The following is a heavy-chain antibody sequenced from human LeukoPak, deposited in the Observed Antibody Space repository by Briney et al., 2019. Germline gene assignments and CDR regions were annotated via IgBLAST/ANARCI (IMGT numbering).Heavy chain of an antibody. Sequence: GGSLRLSCTASGFTFGDYAMSWVRQAPGKGLEWVGFIRSKVYGGTTEYAASVKGRFTISRDDSKCIAYLQMNSLKTEDTAVYYCTRVTVADYFDYWGQGTLVTVSS. CDR1: GFTFGDYA. V-gene: IGHV3-49*04. CDR3: TRVTVADYFDY. CDR2: IRSKVYGGTT. D-gene: IGHD6-19*01. J-gene: IGHJ4*02.